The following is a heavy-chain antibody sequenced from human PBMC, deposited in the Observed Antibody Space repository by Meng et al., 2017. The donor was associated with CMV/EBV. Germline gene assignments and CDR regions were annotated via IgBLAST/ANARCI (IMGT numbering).Heavy chain of an antibody. CDR1: GGSISSGDYY. J-gene: IGHJ4*02. D-gene: IGHD2-21*02. V-gene: IGHV4-30-4*08. Sequence: VLLTGAGPGLWKPPQTLFLPCTVSGGSISSGDYYWSWIRQPPGKGLEWIGYIYYSGSTYYNPSLKSRVTISVDASKNQFSLKLSSVTAADTAVYYCAREGDNPFDYWGQGTLVTVSS. CDR3: AREGDNPFDY. CDR2: IYYSGST.